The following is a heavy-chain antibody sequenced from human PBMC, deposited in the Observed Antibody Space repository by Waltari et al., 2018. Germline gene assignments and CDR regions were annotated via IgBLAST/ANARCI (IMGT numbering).Heavy chain of an antibody. V-gene: IGHV4-38-2*02. J-gene: IGHJ4*02. CDR2: MWHGGST. D-gene: IGHD6-19*01. Sequence: QVQLQESGPGLVKPSETLSVTCTVSGDSIRSNYYWVWIRQPPGKGLEWIGTMWHGGSTYDTPALKSRVSISMDTSKNQVSLKLNSVTAADTAVYYWARNSSGWSLDSWGQGTLVTVSS. CDR1: GDSIRSNYY. CDR3: ARNSSGWSLDS.